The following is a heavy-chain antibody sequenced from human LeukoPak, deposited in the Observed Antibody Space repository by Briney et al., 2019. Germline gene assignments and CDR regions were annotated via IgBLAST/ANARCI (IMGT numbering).Heavy chain of an antibody. CDR1: GFTFSNYA. V-gene: IGHV3-64D*06. CDR2: ISSNGAST. D-gene: IGHD2-8*02. CDR3: TRVQAGRSGLMDV. J-gene: IGHJ6*02. Sequence: GGSLRLSCSASGFTFSNYAMHWVRQAPGKGLEYVSGISSNGASTYYADSVKGRFTISRDNSKNTLYLQMSSLRAEDTAVYYCTRVQAGRSGLMDVWGRGTTVTVSS.